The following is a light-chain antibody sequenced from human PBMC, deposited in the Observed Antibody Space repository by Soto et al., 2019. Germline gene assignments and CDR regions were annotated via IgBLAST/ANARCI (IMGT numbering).Light chain of an antibody. CDR1: QGISTY. CDR2: GAS. Sequence: DIQLTQSPSFLSSSVRDTVTITCRASQGISTYLAWYQQKPGKAPKNLIYGASTLQSGVPSRFSGSGSGTEFTLTISSLQPEDFATYYCQGYSTYPRTFGAGTKVDI. J-gene: IGKJ4*02. CDR3: QGYSTYPRT. V-gene: IGKV1-9*01.